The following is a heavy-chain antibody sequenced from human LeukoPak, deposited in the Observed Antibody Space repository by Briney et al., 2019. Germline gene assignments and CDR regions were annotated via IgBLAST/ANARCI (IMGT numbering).Heavy chain of an antibody. CDR1: GGSISPYY. CDR2: IYTSGTT. J-gene: IGHJ4*02. CDR3: ARGRSYGFDFDS. Sequence: SETLSLTCTVSGGSISPYYWNWVRLPAGKGLEWIGRIYTSGTTDYNPSLKSRVTISLDKSKNQFSLKMSSVTAADTAVYYCARGRSYGFDFDSWGPGTLVIISS. D-gene: IGHD5-18*01. V-gene: IGHV4-4*07.